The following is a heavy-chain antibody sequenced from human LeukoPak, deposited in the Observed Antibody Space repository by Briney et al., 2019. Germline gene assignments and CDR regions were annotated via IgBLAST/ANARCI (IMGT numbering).Heavy chain of an antibody. Sequence: PGGSLRLSCAASGFTFSSYAMSWVRQAPGKGLEWVSAITAGGGSTYYAGSVKGRFTISRDNPNKTLYLQMNSLRVEDTAVYYCAKDLYASGYTIDSWGQGTLVTVSS. J-gene: IGHJ4*02. CDR3: AKDLYASGYTIDS. CDR2: ITAGGGST. D-gene: IGHD2/OR15-2a*01. CDR1: GFTFSSYA. V-gene: IGHV3-23*01.